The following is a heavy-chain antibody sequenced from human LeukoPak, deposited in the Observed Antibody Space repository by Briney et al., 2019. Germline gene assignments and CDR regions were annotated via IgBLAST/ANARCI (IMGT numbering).Heavy chain of an antibody. D-gene: IGHD2-2*01. CDR1: GGSFSGYY. CDR2: INHSGST. Sequence: SETLSLTCAVYGGSFSGYYWSWIRQPPGKGLEWIGEINHSGSTNYNPSLKSRVTISVDTSKNQFSLKLSSVTAADTAVYYCARGAHRGGNRVVPAARRYFDLWGRGTLVTVSS. CDR3: ARGAHRGGNRVVPAARRYFDL. J-gene: IGHJ2*01. V-gene: IGHV4-34*01.